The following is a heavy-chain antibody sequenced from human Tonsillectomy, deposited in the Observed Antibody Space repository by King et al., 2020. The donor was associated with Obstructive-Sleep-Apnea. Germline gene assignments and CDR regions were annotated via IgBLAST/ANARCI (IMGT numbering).Heavy chain of an antibody. CDR2: ISSSSSTI. V-gene: IGHV3-48*04. J-gene: IGHJ6*02. D-gene: IGHD2-2*01. CDR3: ASYCSSATCYYGMDV. CDR1: GFTFSSYS. Sequence: VQLVESGGGLVQPGGSLRLSCAASGFTFSSYSMNWVRQAPGKGLEWVSFISSSSSTIYYADSVKGRFTISRDNAKNSLYLQMSSLRAEDTAVYYCASYCSSATCYYGMDVWGQGTTVTFSS.